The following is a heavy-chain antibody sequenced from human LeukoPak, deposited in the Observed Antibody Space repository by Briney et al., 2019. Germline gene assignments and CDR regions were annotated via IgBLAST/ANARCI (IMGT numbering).Heavy chain of an antibody. J-gene: IGHJ6*02. CDR3: ARDNTVVNHNYYYGMDV. Sequence: SVKLSCKASGGTFSSYAISWIRQAPGQGLEWMGRIIPILGIANYAQKFQGRVTITADKSTSTAYMELSSLRSEETAVYYCARDNTVVNHNYYYGMDVWGQGTTVTVSS. CDR2: IIPILGIA. CDR1: GGTFSSYA. V-gene: IGHV1-69*04. D-gene: IGHD4-23*01.